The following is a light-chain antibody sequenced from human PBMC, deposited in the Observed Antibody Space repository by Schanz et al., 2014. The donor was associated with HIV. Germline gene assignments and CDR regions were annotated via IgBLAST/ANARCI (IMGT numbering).Light chain of an antibody. CDR1: SSDVGGYNF. J-gene: IGLJ2*01. CDR2: DVS. CDR3: QTYDSGISGVV. Sequence: QSALTQPASVSGSPGQSITISCTGTSSDVGGYNFVSWYQQHPDKAPRLMIYDVSNRPSGVSNRFSGSKSGTSASLTITGLQAEDEADYYCQTYDSGISGVVFGGGTKLTVL. V-gene: IGLV2-14*03.